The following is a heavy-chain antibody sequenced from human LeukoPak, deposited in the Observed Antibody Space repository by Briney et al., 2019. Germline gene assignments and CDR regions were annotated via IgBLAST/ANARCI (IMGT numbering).Heavy chain of an antibody. CDR1: GFTFSSYS. D-gene: IGHD3-9*01. J-gene: IGHJ4*02. CDR2: ISSSSSTI. V-gene: IGHV3-48*01. CDR3: ARDNDLLRYFDWPLDY. Sequence: AGGSLRLSCAASGFTFSSYSMNWVRQAPGKGLEWVSYISSSSSTIYYADSVKGRFTISRDNAKNSLYLQMNSLRAEDTAVYYCARDNDLLRYFDWPLDYWGQGTLVTVSS.